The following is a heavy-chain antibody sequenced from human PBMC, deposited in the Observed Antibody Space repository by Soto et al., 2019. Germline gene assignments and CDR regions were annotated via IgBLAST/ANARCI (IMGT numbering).Heavy chain of an antibody. J-gene: IGHJ6*02. Sequence: QVQLVQSGAEVKKPGSSVKVSCKASGGTFSSYAISWVRQAPGQGLEWMGGIIPIFGTANYAQKFQGRVTITADESTSTAYMELSRLRSEDTAVYYCARGVWFGEPSFYGMDVWGQGTTVTVSS. CDR3: ARGVWFGEPSFYGMDV. CDR1: GGTFSSYA. V-gene: IGHV1-69*12. CDR2: IIPIFGTA. D-gene: IGHD3-10*01.